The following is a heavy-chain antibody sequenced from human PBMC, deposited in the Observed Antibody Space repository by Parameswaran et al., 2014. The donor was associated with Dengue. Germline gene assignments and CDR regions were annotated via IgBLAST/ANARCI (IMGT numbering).Heavy chain of an antibody. V-gene: IGHV3-30*18. CDR2: VSYDGSNK. CDR3: VKGTTAGNIYYYYNMDV. D-gene: IGHD6-13*01. CDR1: GFTFSSYD. Sequence: GSRLKISCAASGFTFSSYDMHWVRQAPGKGLEWVAVVSYDGSNKYYADSVKGRVTISRDNSKSTLYLQMNSLRPEDTAVYYCVKGTTAGNIYYYYNMDVWGQGTTVTVSS. J-gene: IGHJ6*02.